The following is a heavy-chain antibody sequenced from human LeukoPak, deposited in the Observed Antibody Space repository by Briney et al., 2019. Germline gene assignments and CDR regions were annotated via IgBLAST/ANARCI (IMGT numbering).Heavy chain of an antibody. CDR2: ISAYNGNT. V-gene: IGHV1-18*01. CDR1: GYTFTSYG. J-gene: IGHJ3*02. CDR3: ARDWGCSSTSCYTGAFDI. D-gene: IGHD2-2*02. Sequence: GASVKVSCKASGYTFTSYGISWVRQAPGQGLEWMGWISAYNGNTNYAQKLQGRVTMTTDTSTSTAHMELRSLRSDDTAVYYCARDWGCSSTSCYTGAFDIWGQGTMVTVSS.